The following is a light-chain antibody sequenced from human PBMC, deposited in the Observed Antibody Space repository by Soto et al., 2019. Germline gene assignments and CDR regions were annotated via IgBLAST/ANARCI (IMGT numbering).Light chain of an antibody. CDR1: QSIRSY. J-gene: IGKJ1*01. CDR2: AAS. Sequence: DIQMTQSPSSLSASVGDRVTITCRASQSIRSYLNWYQQKPGKENKVLIYAASNLQSGVPSRFSGIGSGTDFTLTINSLEPDDFATYYCQQYNSYSKTFGQGTKVDIK. V-gene: IGKV1-39*01. CDR3: QQYNSYSKT.